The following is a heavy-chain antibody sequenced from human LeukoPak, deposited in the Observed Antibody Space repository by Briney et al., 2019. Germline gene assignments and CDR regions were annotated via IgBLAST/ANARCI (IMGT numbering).Heavy chain of an antibody. V-gene: IGHV3-53*01. CDR1: GFTVSSNY. J-gene: IGHJ6*02. D-gene: IGHD3-22*01. CDR3: AGTYYYDSSGYTGYYYYYGMDV. CDR2: IYSGGST. Sequence: PGGSLRLSCAASGFTVSSNYMSWVRQAPGKGLEWVSVIYSGGSTYYADSVKGRFTISRGNSKNTLYLQMNSLRAEDTAVYYCAGTYYYDSSGYTGYYYYYGMDVWGQGTTVTVSS.